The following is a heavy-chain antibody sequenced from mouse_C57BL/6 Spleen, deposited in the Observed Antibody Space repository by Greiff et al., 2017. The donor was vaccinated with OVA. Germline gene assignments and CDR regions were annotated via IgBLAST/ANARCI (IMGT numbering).Heavy chain of an antibody. CDR1: GYTFTSYW. CDR3: TSYYGSAFAY. D-gene: IGHD1-1*01. V-gene: IGHV1-50*01. Sequence: QVQLQQPGAELVKPGASVKLSCKASGYTFTSYWLQWLKQRPGQGLEWSGEIDPSDSYTNYNQKFKCKATLTVDTSSSTAYMQLSSVTSEDSAVYYCTSYYGSAFAYWGQGTLVTVSA. J-gene: IGHJ3*01. CDR2: IDPSDSYT.